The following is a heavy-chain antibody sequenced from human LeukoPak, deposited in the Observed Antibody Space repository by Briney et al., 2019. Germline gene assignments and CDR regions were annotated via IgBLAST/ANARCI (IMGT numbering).Heavy chain of an antibody. CDR2: IYYSGST. Sequence: SETLSLTCTVSGGSISSSSYYWGWIRQPPGKGLEWIGSIYYSGSTYYNPSLKSRVTISVDTSKNQFSLKLSSVTAADTAVYYCARDLRDFWSGYSRYYMDVWGKGTTVTVSS. D-gene: IGHD3-3*01. V-gene: IGHV4-39*07. J-gene: IGHJ6*03. CDR1: GGSISSSSYY. CDR3: ARDLRDFWSGYSRYYMDV.